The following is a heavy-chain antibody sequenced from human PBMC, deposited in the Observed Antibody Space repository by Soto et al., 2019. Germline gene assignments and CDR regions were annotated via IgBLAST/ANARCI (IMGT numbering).Heavy chain of an antibody. J-gene: IGHJ6*02. CDR2: IDPSDSYT. D-gene: IGHD6-6*01. CDR1: GYSFTSYW. Sequence: GESLKISCKGSGYSFTSYWISWVRQMPGKGLEWMGRIDPSDSYTNYSPSFQGHVTISADKSISTAYLQWGSLKASDTAMYYCARRKKSSSSYYYYYGMDVWGQGTTVTVSS. V-gene: IGHV5-10-1*01. CDR3: ARRKKSSSSYYYYYGMDV.